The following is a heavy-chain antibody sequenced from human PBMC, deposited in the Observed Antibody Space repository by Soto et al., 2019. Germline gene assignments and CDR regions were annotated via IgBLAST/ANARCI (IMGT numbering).Heavy chain of an antibody. Sequence: PGVSLRLSCAASGFTFSSYWMSWVRQAPGKGLEWVANIKQDGSEKYYVDSVKGRFTISRDNAKNSLYLQMNSLRAEDTAVYYCARDRDGNPPYYYYGMDVWGQGTTVTVSS. CDR1: GFTFSSYW. D-gene: IGHD2-15*01. J-gene: IGHJ6*02. V-gene: IGHV3-7*03. CDR3: ARDRDGNPPYYYYGMDV. CDR2: IKQDGSEK.